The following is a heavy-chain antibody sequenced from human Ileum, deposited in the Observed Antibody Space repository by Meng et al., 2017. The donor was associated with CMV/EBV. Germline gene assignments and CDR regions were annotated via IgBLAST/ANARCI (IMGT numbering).Heavy chain of an antibody. CDR3: ARVASSSWVGWYFDD. J-gene: IGHJ4*02. CDR1: GLTVSTNY. D-gene: IGHD6-13*01. CDR2: ISNDDKT. Sequence: GESLKISCAAYGLTVSTNYMSWVRRAPGEGLEWVSLISNDDKTYYTDSLRGRFFISRDSSKNTLYLQLDSLRAEDTALYSCARVASSSWVGWYFDDWGQGALVTVSS. V-gene: IGHV3-53*01.